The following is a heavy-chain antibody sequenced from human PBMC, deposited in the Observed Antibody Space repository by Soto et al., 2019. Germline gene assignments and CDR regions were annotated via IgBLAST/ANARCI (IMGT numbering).Heavy chain of an antibody. CDR2: ISAYNGNT. D-gene: IGHD2-21*01. V-gene: IGHV1-18*01. J-gene: IGHJ4*02. CDR3: ARDLLGDPYY. Sequence: QVQLVQSGAEVKKHGASVKVSCKASGYTFTSYGMSWARPAPGQGLEWMGWISAYNGNTNYAQKLQGRVTMPTDTSTSTAYMALRSLRSADTAVYYCARDLLGDPYYWGRGTLGTVSS. CDR1: GYTFTSYG.